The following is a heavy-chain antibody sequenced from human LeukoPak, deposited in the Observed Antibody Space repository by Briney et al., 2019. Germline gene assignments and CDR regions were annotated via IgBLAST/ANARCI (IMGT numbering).Heavy chain of an antibody. CDR2: VHYTGST. CDR3: ARGNWNFNDY. CDR1: GGSINSGEYY. V-gene: IGHV4-30-4*01. J-gene: IGHJ4*02. D-gene: IGHD1-7*01. Sequence: SETLSLTCTVSGGSINSGEYYWSWIRQPPGKGLEWIGYVHYTGSTYYNPSLKSRLIISVDTSKNQFSLRLSSVTAADTAMYYRARGNWNFNDYWGQGTLVTVSS.